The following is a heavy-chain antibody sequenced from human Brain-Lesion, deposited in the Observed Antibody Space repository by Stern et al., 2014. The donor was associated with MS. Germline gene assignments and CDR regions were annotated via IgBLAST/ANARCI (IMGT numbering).Heavy chain of an antibody. Sequence: QVQLVQSGPGLVKPSETLSLTCTVSGGSISSSSYYWGWIRQPPGKGLEWIGSIYYRGSTYYNPSLKSRVTISRDTSKNQFPLRLSSGTAADTAVYFCAKLWLGELPESPFDYWGQGTLVTVSS. J-gene: IGHJ4*02. CDR3: AKLWLGELPESPFDY. CDR2: IYYRGST. CDR1: GGSISSSSYY. V-gene: IGHV4-39*01. D-gene: IGHD3-10*01.